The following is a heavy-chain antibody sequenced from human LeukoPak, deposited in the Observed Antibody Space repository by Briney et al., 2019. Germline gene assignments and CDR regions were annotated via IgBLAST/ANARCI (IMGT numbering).Heavy chain of an antibody. Sequence: PSETLSLTCTVSGDSITSDTYYWGWIRQPPGKGLEWIGSVHYGGSTYYNPSLKSRVTISGDTSKNQFSLNLRFVAAADTAVYYCARHQTLTTVPYWYFDLWGRGTLVTVSS. D-gene: IGHD4-11*01. J-gene: IGHJ2*01. CDR3: ARHQTLTTVPYWYFDL. V-gene: IGHV4-39*01. CDR2: VHYGGST. CDR1: GDSITSDTYY.